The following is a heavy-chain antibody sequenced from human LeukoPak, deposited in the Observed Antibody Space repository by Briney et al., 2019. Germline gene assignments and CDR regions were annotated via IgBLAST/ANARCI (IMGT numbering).Heavy chain of an antibody. CDR1: GYTFTSYV. CDR2: ISAYNGNT. D-gene: IGHD6-13*01. V-gene: IGHV1-18*01. Sequence: GASVKVSCKASGYTFTSYVISWVRQAPGQGLEWMGWISAYNGNTNYAQKLQGRVTMTTDTSTSTAYMELRSLRSDDTAVYYCARDQWSSSSSSTGLDYWGQGTLVTVSS. CDR3: ARDQWSSSSSSTGLDY. J-gene: IGHJ4*02.